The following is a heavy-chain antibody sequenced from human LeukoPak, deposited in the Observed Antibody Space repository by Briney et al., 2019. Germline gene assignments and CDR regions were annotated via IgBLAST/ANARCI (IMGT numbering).Heavy chain of an antibody. CDR2: IKNDGAVK. Sequence: GGSLRLSCAASGFTFSYHWMTWVRQAPGKGLEWVANIKNDGAVKNYVDSVKGRFTISRDNAKNSLYLQMNSLRAEDTAVYYCARLYCSGGSCYSVDYWGQGTLVTVSS. CDR3: ARLYCSGGSCYSVDY. D-gene: IGHD2-15*01. V-gene: IGHV3-7*01. J-gene: IGHJ4*02. CDR1: GFTFSYHW.